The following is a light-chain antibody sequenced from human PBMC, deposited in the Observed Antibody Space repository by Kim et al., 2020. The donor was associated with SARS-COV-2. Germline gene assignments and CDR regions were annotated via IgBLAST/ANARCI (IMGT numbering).Light chain of an antibody. CDR2: HNN. J-gene: IGLJ3*02. CDR1: NIGSKN. V-gene: IGLV3-21*04. Sequence: SYELTQPPSVSVAPGMTARITCRGDNIGSKNVHWYQQKPGQAPVLVMYHNNDRPSGIPERVSGSNSENTATLTISRVEAGDAADYYCQTGDSSSDHRVFGGGTKLTVL. CDR3: QTGDSSSDHRV.